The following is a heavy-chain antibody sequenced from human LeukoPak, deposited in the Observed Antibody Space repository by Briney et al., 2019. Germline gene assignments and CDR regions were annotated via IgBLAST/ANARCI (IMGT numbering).Heavy chain of an antibody. CDR3: ARGRRRDRDGYKSPGSWFDS. V-gene: IGHV4-61*09. CDR1: GGSISSGGYF. J-gene: IGHJ5*01. CDR2: IYDSGNT. D-gene: IGHD5-24*01. Sequence: SQTLSLTCTVCGGSISSGGYFWTWTRQPAGKGLDWIGHIYDSGNTNYNPSLWSRVTISVDTSKNEFSLKLSSVTAADTAVYFCARGRRRDRDGYKSPGSWFDSWGQGTLVTVSS.